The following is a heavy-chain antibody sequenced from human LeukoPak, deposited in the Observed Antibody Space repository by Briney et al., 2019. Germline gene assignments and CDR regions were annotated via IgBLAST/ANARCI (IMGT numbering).Heavy chain of an antibody. CDR2: IYPGDSDT. Sequence: GESLKISCQVSGYSFTTYWIGWVRQMPGKGLEWMGIIYPGDSDTRYSPSFQGQVTISADKSINTAYLQWSSLKASDTAMYYCARLNIVVVPAANYYFDYWGQGTLVTVSS. D-gene: IGHD2-2*01. CDR3: ARLNIVVVPAANYYFDY. CDR1: GYSFTTYW. V-gene: IGHV5-51*01. J-gene: IGHJ4*02.